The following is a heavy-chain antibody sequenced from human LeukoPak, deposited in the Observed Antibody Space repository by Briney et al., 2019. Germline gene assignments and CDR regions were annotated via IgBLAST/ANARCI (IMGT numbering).Heavy chain of an antibody. CDR3: ARGAPINSIFGVVIMRYGMDV. CDR2: INHSGST. V-gene: IGHV4-34*01. Sequence: SETLSLTCAVYGGSFSGYYWSWIRQPPVKGLEWIGEINHSGSTNYNPSLKSRVTISVDTSKNQFSLKLSSVTAADTAVYYCARGAPINSIFGVVIMRYGMDVWGQGTTVTVSS. D-gene: IGHD3-3*01. CDR1: GGSFSGYY. J-gene: IGHJ6*02.